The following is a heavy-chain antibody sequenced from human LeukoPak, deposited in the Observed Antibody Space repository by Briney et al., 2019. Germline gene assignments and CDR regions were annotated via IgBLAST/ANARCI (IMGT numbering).Heavy chain of an antibody. CDR3: ARPSGYCSGGSCSDAFDI. J-gene: IGHJ3*02. CDR1: GYSFTSYW. D-gene: IGHD2-15*01. CDR2: IDPSDSYT. V-gene: IGHV5-10-1*01. Sequence: GESLKISCKGSGYSFTSYWISCVRQMPRKGLEWMGRIDPSDSYTNYSPSFQGHVTISADKSISTAYLQWSSLKASDTAMYYCARPSGYCSGGSCSDAFDIWGQGTMVTVSS.